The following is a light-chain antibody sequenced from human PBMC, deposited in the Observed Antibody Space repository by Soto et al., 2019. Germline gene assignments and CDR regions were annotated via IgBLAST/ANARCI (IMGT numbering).Light chain of an antibody. CDR1: NIGSKN. CDR2: XXX. J-gene: IGLJ3*02. Sequence: SYELTQPLSVSVALGQTARITCGGNNIGSKNVHWYQQKPGQAXVXXIYXXXXXXXXXXXXXXXXXXXXXXXXXXSRAQAGDEADYYCQVWDSSTARVFGGGTKLTVL. V-gene: IGLV3-9*01. CDR3: QVWDSSTARV.